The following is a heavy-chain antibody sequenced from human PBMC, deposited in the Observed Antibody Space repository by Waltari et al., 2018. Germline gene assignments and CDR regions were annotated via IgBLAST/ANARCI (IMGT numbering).Heavy chain of an antibody. V-gene: IGHV3-74*01. D-gene: IGHD3-10*01. CDR1: GFTFSSYW. CDR3: AKDDRGLAS. Sequence: EVQLVESGGGLVQPGGSLGLSCVTSGFTFSSYWMHWVRQVPGKGLVWVSRIKSDGSTTSYADSVKGRFTISRDNAKNSLYLQMNSLRAEDTALYYCAKDDRGLASWGQGTLVTVSS. CDR2: IKSDGSTT. J-gene: IGHJ4*02.